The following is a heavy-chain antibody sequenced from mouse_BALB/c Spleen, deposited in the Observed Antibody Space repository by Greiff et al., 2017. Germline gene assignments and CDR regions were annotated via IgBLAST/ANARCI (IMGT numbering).Heavy chain of an antibody. J-gene: IGHJ2*01. CDR1: GYAFTNYL. D-gene: IGHD2-1*01. V-gene: IGHV1-54*01. Sequence: VQLQQSGAELVRPGTSVKVSCKASGYAFTNYLIEWVKQRPGQGLEWIGVINPGSGGTNYNEKFKGKATLTADKSSSTAYMQLSSLTSDDSAVYFCARSGNHDYWGQGTTLTVSS. CDR3: ARSGNHDY. CDR2: INPGSGGT.